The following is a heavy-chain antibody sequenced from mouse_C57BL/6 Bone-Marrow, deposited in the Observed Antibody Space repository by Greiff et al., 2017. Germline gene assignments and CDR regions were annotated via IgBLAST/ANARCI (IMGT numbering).Heavy chain of an antibody. Sequence: SGAELVKPGASVKISCKASGYAFSSYWMNWVKQRPGKGLEWIGQIYPGDGDTNYNGKFKGKATLTADKSSSTAYMQLSSLTSEDSAVYFCARESGGLLPFAYWGQGTLVTVSA. J-gene: IGHJ3*01. CDR1: GYAFSSYW. D-gene: IGHD1-1*01. V-gene: IGHV1-80*01. CDR2: IYPGDGDT. CDR3: ARESGGLLPFAY.